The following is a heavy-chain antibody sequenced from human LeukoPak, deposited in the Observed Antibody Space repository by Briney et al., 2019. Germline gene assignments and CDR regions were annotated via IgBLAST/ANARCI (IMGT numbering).Heavy chain of an antibody. V-gene: IGHV4-30-2*01. CDR3: ARDLYYYDSSRAFDI. CDR1: GSSISSGGYS. CDR2: IYHSGST. Sequence: SETLSLTCAVSGSSISSGGYSWSWIRQPPGKGLEWIGYIYHSGSTYYNPSLKSRVTISVDRSKNQFSLKLSSVTAADTAVYYCARDLYYYDSSRAFDIWGQGTMVTVSS. D-gene: IGHD3-22*01. J-gene: IGHJ3*02.